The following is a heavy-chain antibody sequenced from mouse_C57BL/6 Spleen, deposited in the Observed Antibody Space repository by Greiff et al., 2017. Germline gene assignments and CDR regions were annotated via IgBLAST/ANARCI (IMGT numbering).Heavy chain of an antibody. Sequence: EVKLVESGGGLVQPGGSLKLSCAASGFTFSDYYMYWVRQTPEKRLEWVAYISNGGGSTYYPDTVKGRFTISRDNAKNTLYLQMSRLKSEDTAMYYCASRSRIAYWGQGTLVTVSA. V-gene: IGHV5-12*01. CDR1: GFTFSDYY. CDR3: ASRSRIAY. J-gene: IGHJ3*01. CDR2: ISNGGGST.